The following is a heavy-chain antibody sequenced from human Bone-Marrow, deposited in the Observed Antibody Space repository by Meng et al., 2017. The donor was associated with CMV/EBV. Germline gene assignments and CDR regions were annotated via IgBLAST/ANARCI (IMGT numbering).Heavy chain of an antibody. J-gene: IGHJ5*02. CDR3: AREHCSGGDCLWFGP. CDR1: VSSNSAT. Sequence: VSSNSATWNWIRQSPSRGLEWLGRTYFRSKWYNDYAPSVKSRITISPDTSKNQFSLQLTSVTPEDTAVYYCAREHCSGGDCLWFGPWGQGTLVTVPS. CDR2: TYFRSKWYN. V-gene: IGHV6-1*01. D-gene: IGHD2-15*01.